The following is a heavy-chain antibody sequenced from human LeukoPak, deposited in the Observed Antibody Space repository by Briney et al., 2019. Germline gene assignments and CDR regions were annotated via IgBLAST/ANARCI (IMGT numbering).Heavy chain of an antibody. V-gene: IGHV1-18*01. J-gene: IGHJ1*01. CDR2: ISAYNGHT. CDR1: GYTFNTYG. Sequence: ASVKVSCKASGYTFNTYGITWVRQGPGQGLEWMGWISAYNGHTQSAQKVQGRVTMTEDTSTDTAYMELSSLRSEDTAVYYCATVLPYYYDSSGYNSEYFQHWGQGTLVTVSS. D-gene: IGHD3-22*01. CDR3: ATVLPYYYDSSGYNSEYFQH.